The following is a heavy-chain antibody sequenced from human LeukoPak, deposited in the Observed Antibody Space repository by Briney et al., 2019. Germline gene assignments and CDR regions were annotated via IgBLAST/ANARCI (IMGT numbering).Heavy chain of an antibody. CDR2: INPKSGGA. CDR3: ARDRYGDGFAFFDY. CDR1: GYTFSDYF. D-gene: IGHD5-24*01. J-gene: IGHJ4*02. Sequence: ASVKVSCKASGYTFSDYFMHWVRQAPGQELEWVGWINPKSGGANSAQKFQGRVTMNRDTSISTGYMELSSLRSDDTAIYYCARDRYGDGFAFFDYWGQGTLVTVSS. V-gene: IGHV1-2*02.